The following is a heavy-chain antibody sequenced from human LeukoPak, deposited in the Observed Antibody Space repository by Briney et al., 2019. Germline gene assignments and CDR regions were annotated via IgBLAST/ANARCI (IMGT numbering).Heavy chain of an antibody. V-gene: IGHV3-48*02. J-gene: IGHJ4*02. CDR3: ARERGGGIVVDDYFDY. Sequence: GGSLRLSCAASGFTFSSYSMNWVRQAPGKGLEWVSYISSSSTTIYYADSLKGRFTISRDNGKNSLYLQMNSLRDEDTAVYYCARERGGGIVVDDYFDYWGQGTLVTVSS. CDR2: ISSSSTTI. CDR1: GFTFSSYS. D-gene: IGHD3-22*01.